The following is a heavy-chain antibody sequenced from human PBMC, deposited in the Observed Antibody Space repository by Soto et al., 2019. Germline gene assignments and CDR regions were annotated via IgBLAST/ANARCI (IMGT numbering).Heavy chain of an antibody. J-gene: IGHJ3*02. Sequence: GGSLRLSCAASGFTFSGSAMHWVRQASGKGLEWVGRIRSKANSYATAYAASVKGRFTISRDDSKNTAYLQMNSLKTEDTAVYYCTRHIDPYYYDSTHDAFDIWGQGTMVTVSS. CDR2: IRSKANSYAT. V-gene: IGHV3-73*01. D-gene: IGHD3-22*01. CDR3: TRHIDPYYYDSTHDAFDI. CDR1: GFTFSGSA.